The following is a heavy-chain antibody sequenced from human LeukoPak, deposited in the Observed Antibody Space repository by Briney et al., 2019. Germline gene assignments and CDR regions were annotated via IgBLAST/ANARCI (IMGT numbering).Heavy chain of an antibody. J-gene: IGHJ4*02. CDR2: INDNGGST. D-gene: IGHD6-19*01. CDR1: GFTFSSSS. CDR3: VRRSSSGWYDY. V-gene: IGHV3-64D*09. Sequence: GGSLRLSCSASGFTFSSSSMHWVRQAPGKGLEYVSAINDNGGSTFYGDSVKGRFIISRDNSKNTLYLQLSSLRSEDTAMYYCVRRSSSGWYDYWGQGTPVTVSS.